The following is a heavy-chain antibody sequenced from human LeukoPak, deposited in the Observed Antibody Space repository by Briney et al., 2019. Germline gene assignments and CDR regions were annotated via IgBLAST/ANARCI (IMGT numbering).Heavy chain of an antibody. CDR2: MNPNSGNT. CDR1: GYTFTSYD. Sequence: ASVKVSCKASGYTFTSYDINWVRQASGQGLEWMGWMNPNSGNTGYAQKFQGRVTITRNTSISTAYMELSSLRSEDTAVYYCARWRSSSWRGFDYWGQGTLVTVSS. CDR3: ARWRSSSWRGFDY. D-gene: IGHD6-13*01. J-gene: IGHJ4*02. V-gene: IGHV1-8*01.